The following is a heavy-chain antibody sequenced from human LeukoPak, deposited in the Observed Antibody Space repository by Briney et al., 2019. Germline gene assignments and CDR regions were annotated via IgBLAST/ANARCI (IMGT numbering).Heavy chain of an antibody. CDR3: ARVGYCTHGVCYSENWFDP. J-gene: IGHJ5*02. CDR2: INHSGST. V-gene: IGHV4-34*01. D-gene: IGHD2-8*01. CDR1: GGSFSGYY. Sequence: SETLSLTCTVYGGSFSGYYWSWIRQPPGKGLEWIGEINHSGSTNYNPSLKSRVTISVDTSKNQFSLKLSSVTAADMAVYYCARVGYCTHGVCYSENWFDPWGQGTLVTVSS.